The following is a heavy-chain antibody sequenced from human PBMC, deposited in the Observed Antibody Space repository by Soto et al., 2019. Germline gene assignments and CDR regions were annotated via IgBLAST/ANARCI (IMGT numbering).Heavy chain of an antibody. D-gene: IGHD2-8*01. V-gene: IGHV3-15*05. CDR2: IKTKTDAGTT. Sequence: GGSLRLSCAASGFTFSNAWLSWVRQAPGKGLEWVGRIKTKTDAGTTDYAAPAKGRFTISRDDSKNTLYLQMNSLNTGATAVYYRTTDRSPLIDRISYCYYGMDVWGQGTTVTVSS. CDR1: GFTFSNAW. J-gene: IGHJ6*02. CDR3: TTDRSPLIDRISYCYYGMDV.